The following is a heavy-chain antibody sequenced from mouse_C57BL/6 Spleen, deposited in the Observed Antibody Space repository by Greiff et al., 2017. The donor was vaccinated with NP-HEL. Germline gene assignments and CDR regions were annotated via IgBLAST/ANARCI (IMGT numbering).Heavy chain of an antibody. CDR1: GYTFTSYW. D-gene: IGHD2-4*01. J-gene: IGHJ4*01. CDR2: IYPGSGST. V-gene: IGHV1-55*01. CDR3: ARWRYDYRYYAMDY. Sequence: VQLQQSGAELVKPGASVKMSCKASGYTFTSYWITWVKQRPGQGLEWIGDIYPGSGSTNYNEKFKSKATLTVDTSSSTAYMQLSSLTSEDSAVYYCARWRYDYRYYAMDYWGQGTSVTVSS.